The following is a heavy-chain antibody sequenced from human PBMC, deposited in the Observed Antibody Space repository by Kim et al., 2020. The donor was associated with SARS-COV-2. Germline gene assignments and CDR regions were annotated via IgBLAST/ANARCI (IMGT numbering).Heavy chain of an antibody. D-gene: IGHD6-19*01. CDR3: AKDRITYSSGWYVSG. Sequence: GGSLRLSCAASGFTFSSYGLHWVRQAPGKGLEWVAVISYDGSNKYYADSVKGRFTISRDNSKNTLYLQMNSLRAEDTAVYYCAKDRITYSSGWYVSGWG. V-gene: IGHV3-30*18. CDR2: ISYDGSNK. CDR1: GFTFSSYG. J-gene: IGHJ1*01.